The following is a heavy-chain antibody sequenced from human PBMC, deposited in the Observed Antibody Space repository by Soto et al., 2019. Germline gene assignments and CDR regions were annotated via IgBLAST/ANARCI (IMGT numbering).Heavy chain of an antibody. V-gene: IGHV4-34*01. Sequence: QVQLQQWGAGLLKPSETLSLTCAVYGGSFSGYYWTWIRQPPGTGLEWIGEINHSGSTNYNPSLKSPVTKSVDTSKNQFSLKLTSVTAADTAFYYCARDNITGLFDYWGQGTLVTVSS. D-gene: IGHD2-8*02. CDR2: INHSGST. CDR3: ARDNITGLFDY. J-gene: IGHJ4*02. CDR1: GGSFSGYY.